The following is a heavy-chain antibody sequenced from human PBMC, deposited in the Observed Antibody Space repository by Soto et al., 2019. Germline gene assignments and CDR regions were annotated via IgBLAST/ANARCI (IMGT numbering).Heavy chain of an antibody. V-gene: IGHV3-30*18. D-gene: IGHD1-26*01. Sequence: QVQLVESGGGVVQPGRSLRLSCAASGFTFSSYGMHWVRQAPGKGLEWVAVISYDGSNKYYADSVKGRFTISRDNSKNTPYLQMNSLRAEGTAVYYCSKGGFSGSYLDYWGPGTLGTGSP. J-gene: IGHJ4*02. CDR3: SKGGFSGSYLDY. CDR1: GFTFSSYG. CDR2: ISYDGSNK.